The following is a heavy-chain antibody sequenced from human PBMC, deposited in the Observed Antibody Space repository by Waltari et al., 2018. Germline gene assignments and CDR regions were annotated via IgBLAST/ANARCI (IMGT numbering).Heavy chain of an antibody. J-gene: IGHJ5*02. Sequence: QVQLVQSGSEWKKPGASVKVSCKAYGYSFTNYAINWVRQAPGQGLDLMGGMTTNTGNPTDTQGFTRRVDVSLDTSGSTAYLQINGLKTEDTAIYYSAREVVPAAKIVVNWFDRWGQGTQVTVSS. CDR3: AREVVPAAKIVVNWFDR. CDR1: GYSFTNYA. CDR2: MTTNTGNP. V-gene: IGHV7-4-1*02. D-gene: IGHD2-2*01.